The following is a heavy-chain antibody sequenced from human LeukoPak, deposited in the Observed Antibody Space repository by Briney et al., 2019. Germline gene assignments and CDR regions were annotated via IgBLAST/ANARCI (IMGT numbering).Heavy chain of an antibody. CDR1: GFTFSDYY. D-gene: IGHD1-26*01. Sequence: PGGSLRLSCAASGFTFSDYYMSWLRQAPGKGAEWVSYISSSGSTIDYADSVKGRFTISRGNAKNSLYLQMNSLRAEDTAVYFCASGTYYFDFWGQGTLVTVSS. CDR3: ASGTYYFDF. V-gene: IGHV3-11*01. J-gene: IGHJ4*02. CDR2: ISSSGSTI.